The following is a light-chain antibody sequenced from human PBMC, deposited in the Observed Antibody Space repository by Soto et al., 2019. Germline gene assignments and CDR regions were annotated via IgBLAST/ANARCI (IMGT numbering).Light chain of an antibody. CDR1: HYIITF. CDR2: EAS. CDR3: QQLYTLPFT. V-gene: IGKV1-9*01. Sequence: GDRVTITCRASHYIITFLAWYPQKPGKAPKLLIYEASALQSGVPSRFSGSGSGTEFPLTISGLLPEDFAAYHCQQLYTLPFTFGHGGRLEI. J-gene: IGKJ5*01.